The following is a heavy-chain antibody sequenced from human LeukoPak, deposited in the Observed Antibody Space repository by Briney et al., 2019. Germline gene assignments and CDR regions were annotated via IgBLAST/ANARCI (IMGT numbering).Heavy chain of an antibody. CDR3: ARVGAVQTFDY. Sequence: GASVKVSCKASGGTFSSYAISWVRQAPGQGLEWMGGIIPIFGTANYAQKFQGRVTITTDESTSTAYMELSSLRSEDTVVYYCARVGAVQTFDYWGQGTLVTVSS. D-gene: IGHD4/OR15-4a*01. CDR1: GGTFSSYA. CDR2: IIPIFGTA. J-gene: IGHJ4*02. V-gene: IGHV1-69*05.